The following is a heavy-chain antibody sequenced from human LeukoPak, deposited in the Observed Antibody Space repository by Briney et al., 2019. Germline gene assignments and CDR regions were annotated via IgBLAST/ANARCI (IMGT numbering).Heavy chain of an antibody. D-gene: IGHD3-10*01. CDR3: ARASDVLLWFGE. V-gene: IGHV3-7*01. Sequence: PGGSLRLPCAASGCTFSSYWMSWVRQAPGKGLEWVANIKQDGSEKYYVDSVKGRFTISRDNAKNSLYLQMNSLRAEDTAVYYCARASDVLLWFGERGQGTLVTVSS. CDR2: IKQDGSEK. J-gene: IGHJ4*02. CDR1: GCTFSSYW.